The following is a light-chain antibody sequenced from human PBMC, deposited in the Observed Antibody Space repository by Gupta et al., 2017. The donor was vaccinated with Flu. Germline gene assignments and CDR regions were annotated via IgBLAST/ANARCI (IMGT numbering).Light chain of an antibody. Sequence: DIPMTQSPSSLSASVGDRVTITCRASQSISSYLNWYQQKPGKAPKLLIYAASSLQSGVPSRFSGSGSGTDFTLTISSLQTEDVATYYCQQSYSNPQTFGQGTKLEIK. J-gene: IGKJ1*01. CDR2: AAS. V-gene: IGKV1-39*01. CDR3: QQSYSNPQT. CDR1: QSISSY.